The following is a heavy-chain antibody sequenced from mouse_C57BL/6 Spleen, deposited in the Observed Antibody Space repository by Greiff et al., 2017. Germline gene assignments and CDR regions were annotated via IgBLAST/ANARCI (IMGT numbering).Heavy chain of an antibody. CDR3: ARGTTVVGKDFDY. CDR1: GYAFSSYW. D-gene: IGHD1-1*01. V-gene: IGHV1-80*01. CDR2: IYPGDGDT. J-gene: IGHJ2*01. Sequence: VQLQQSGAELVKPGASVKISCKASGYAFSSYWMNWVKQRPGKGLEWIGQIYPGDGDTNYNGKFKGKATLTADKSSSTAYMQLSSLTSEDSAVYFCARGTTVVGKDFDYWGQGTTLTVSS.